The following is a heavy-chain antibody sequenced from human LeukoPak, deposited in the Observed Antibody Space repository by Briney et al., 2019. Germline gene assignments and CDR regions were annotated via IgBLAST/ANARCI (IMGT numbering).Heavy chain of an antibody. CDR2: IYYSGST. J-gene: IGHJ4*02. V-gene: IGHV4-61*01. CDR3: ARHDLWGQFFDY. Sequence: PSETLSLTCTVSGGSISSGSYYWSWIRQPPGKGLEWIGYIYYSGSTNYNPSLKSRVTISVDTSKNQFSLKLSSVTAADTAVYYCARHDLWGQFFDYWGQGTLVTVSS. CDR1: GGSISSGSYY. D-gene: IGHD7-27*01.